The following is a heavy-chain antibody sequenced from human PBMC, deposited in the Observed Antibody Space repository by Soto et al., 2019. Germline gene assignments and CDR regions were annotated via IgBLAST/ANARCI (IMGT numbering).Heavy chain of an antibody. CDR1: GGSISSGGYY. D-gene: IGHD6-13*01. CDR2: IYYSGST. V-gene: IGHV4-31*03. Sequence: SETLSLTCTVSGGSISSGGYYWSWIRQHPGKGLEWIGHIYYSGSTYYNPSLKSRVTISVDTSKNQFSLKLSSVTAADTAVYYCAREGQLVPYFDYWGQGTLVTVSS. CDR3: AREGQLVPYFDY. J-gene: IGHJ4*02.